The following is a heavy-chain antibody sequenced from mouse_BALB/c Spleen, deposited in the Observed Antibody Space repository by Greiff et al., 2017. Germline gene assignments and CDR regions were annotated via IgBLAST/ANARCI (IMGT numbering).Heavy chain of an antibody. J-gene: IGHJ4*01. CDR2: ISYDGSN. CDR1: GYSITSGYY. CDR3: ASDYGNYYAMDY. V-gene: IGHV3-6*02. Sequence: EVKLQESGPGLVKPSQSLSLTCSVTGYSITSGYYWNWIRQFPGHKLEWMGYISYDGSNNYNPSLKNRISITRDTSKNQFFLKLNSVTTEDTATYYCASDYGNYYAMDYWGQGTSVTVSS. D-gene: IGHD1-1*01.